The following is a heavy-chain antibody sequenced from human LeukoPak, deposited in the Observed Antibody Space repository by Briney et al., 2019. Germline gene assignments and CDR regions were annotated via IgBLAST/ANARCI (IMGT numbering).Heavy chain of an antibody. CDR3: ARVEGYYDG. CDR2: IYTSGNT. D-gene: IGHD3-22*01. J-gene: IGHJ4*02. CDR1: GGSISSGGYY. V-gene: IGHV4-61*02. Sequence: SETLSLTCTVSGGSISSGGYYWSWIRQPAGKGLEWIGRIYTSGNTNYNPSLKSRVTISVDTSKNQFSLKLSSVTAADTAVYYCARVEGYYDGWGQGTLVTVSS.